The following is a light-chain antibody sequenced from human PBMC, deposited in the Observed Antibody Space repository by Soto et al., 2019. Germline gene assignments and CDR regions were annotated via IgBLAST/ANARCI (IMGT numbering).Light chain of an antibody. V-gene: IGLV2-23*01. CDR3: CSYAGSVL. J-gene: IGLJ2*01. CDR2: EGS. CDR1: SSDVGSSNL. Sequence: QSALTQPASVSGSPGQSITISCTGTSSDVGSSNLVSWYQQHPGKAPKLMIYEGSRRPSGVSNRFSGSKSGNTASLTISGLQAEDEADYYCCSYAGSVLLGGGTKVTVL.